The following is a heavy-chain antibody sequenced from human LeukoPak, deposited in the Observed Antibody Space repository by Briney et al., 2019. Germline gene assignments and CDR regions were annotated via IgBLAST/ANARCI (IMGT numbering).Heavy chain of an antibody. CDR1: GGSMSSYY. V-gene: IGHV4-4*09. CDR3: ARSAPYSGLFDS. Sequence: SETLSLTCSVSGGSMSSYYWSWVRQPPGKGLEWLGYIYDSASTIYNPSLKGRVTISEDTSKQQFFLRLSSVTAADTAIYYCARSAPYSGLFDSWGQGTLVTVSS. J-gene: IGHJ4*02. D-gene: IGHD1-26*01. CDR2: IYDSAST.